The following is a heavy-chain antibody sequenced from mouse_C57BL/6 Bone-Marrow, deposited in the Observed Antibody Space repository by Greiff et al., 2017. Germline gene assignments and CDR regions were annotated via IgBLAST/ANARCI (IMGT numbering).Heavy chain of an antibody. V-gene: IGHV1-63*01. Sequence: VQLQQSGAELVRPGTSVKMSCKASGYTFTNYWIGWAKQRPGHGLEWIGDIYPGGGYTNYNEKFKGQATLTADKSSSTAYMQCSSLTSEDSAIYYCARSTAMDYWGQGTSVTGSS. J-gene: IGHJ4*01. CDR3: ARSTAMDY. CDR1: GYTFTNYW. D-gene: IGHD1-1*01. CDR2: IYPGGGYT.